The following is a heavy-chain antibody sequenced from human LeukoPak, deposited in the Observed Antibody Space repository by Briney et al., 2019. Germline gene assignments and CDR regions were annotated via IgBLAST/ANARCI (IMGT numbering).Heavy chain of an antibody. Sequence: SQTLSLTCTVSGGSISSGDYYWSWIRQPPGKGLEWIGYIYYSGSTYYNPSLKSRVTISVDTSKNQFSLKLSSVTAAGTAVYYCARGGVPYCSSTSCYSQRGTIAFDYWGQGTLVTVSS. V-gene: IGHV4-30-4*01. D-gene: IGHD2-2*01. CDR2: IYYSGST. CDR3: ARGGVPYCSSTSCYSQRGTIAFDY. J-gene: IGHJ4*02. CDR1: GGSISSGDYY.